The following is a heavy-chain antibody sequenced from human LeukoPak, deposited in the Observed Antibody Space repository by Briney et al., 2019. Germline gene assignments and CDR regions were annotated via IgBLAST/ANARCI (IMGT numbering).Heavy chain of an antibody. Sequence: SETLSLSCTVSGGSIRSYYWSWIRQPGGKGLEWIGRIYTSGSTNYNPSLKSRVTMSVDTSKNQFSLKLSSVTAADTAVYYCARMSYYYYGMDVWGQGTTVTVSS. D-gene: IGHD2-8*01. CDR1: GGSIRSYY. CDR3: ARMSYYYYGMDV. J-gene: IGHJ6*02. CDR2: IYTSGST. V-gene: IGHV4-4*07.